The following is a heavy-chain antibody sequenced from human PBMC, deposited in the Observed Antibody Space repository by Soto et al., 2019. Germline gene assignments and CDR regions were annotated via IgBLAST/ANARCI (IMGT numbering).Heavy chain of an antibody. D-gene: IGHD3-9*01. CDR3: ARDSHDILTGSWYFDL. Sequence: QVQLVQSGAEVKKPGSSVKVSCKASGGTFSSYTISWVRQAPGQGLKWMGRIIPILGIANYAQKFQGRVMITADKPTSTAYMELSSLRSEDTAVYYCARDSHDILTGSWYFDLWGRGTLVTVSS. J-gene: IGHJ2*01. V-gene: IGHV1-69*08. CDR1: GGTFSSYT. CDR2: IIPILGIA.